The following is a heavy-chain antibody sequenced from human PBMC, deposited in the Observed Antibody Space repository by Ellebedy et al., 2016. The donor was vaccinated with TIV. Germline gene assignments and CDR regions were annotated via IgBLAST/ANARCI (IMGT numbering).Heavy chain of an antibody. J-gene: IGHJ6*02. D-gene: IGHD3-22*01. Sequence: SVKVSCXASGGTFSSYAISWVRQAPGQGLEWMGGIIPIFGTANYAQKFQGRVTITADESTSTAYMELSSLRSEDTAVYYCARGVYDSSGYYYYYYGMDVWGQGTTVTVSS. CDR2: IIPIFGTA. V-gene: IGHV1-69*13. CDR1: GGTFSSYA. CDR3: ARGVYDSSGYYYYYYGMDV.